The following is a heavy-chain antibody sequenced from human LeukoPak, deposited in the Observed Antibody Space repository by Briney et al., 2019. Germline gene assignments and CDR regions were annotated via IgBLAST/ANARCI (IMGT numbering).Heavy chain of an antibody. Sequence: PGGSLRLSCEASVFTFDDYGVRWVPQPPGKVVGWVSGINRNGGSTDYADSVKGRFTISRDNAKNSHFLQMNSLRVEDTALYYCARGFRNGPFDCWGQGTLVTVSS. J-gene: IGHJ4*02. CDR1: VFTFDDYG. CDR3: ARGFRNGPFDC. D-gene: IGHD2-8*01. CDR2: INRNGGST. V-gene: IGHV3-20*04.